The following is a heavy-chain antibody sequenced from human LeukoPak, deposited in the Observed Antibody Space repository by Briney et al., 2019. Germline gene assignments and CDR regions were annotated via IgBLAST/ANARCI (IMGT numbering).Heavy chain of an antibody. V-gene: IGHV3-30*04. J-gene: IGHJ4*02. CDR2: ISYDGSNK. Sequence: GGSLRLSCAASGFTFSSYAMHWVRQAPGKGLEWVAVISYDGSNKYYADSVKGRFTISRDNSKNTLYLQMNSLRAEDTAVYYCAKVRANRFASFDYWGQGTLATVSS. CDR3: AKVRANRFASFDY. CDR1: GFTFSSYA. D-gene: IGHD1/OR15-1a*01.